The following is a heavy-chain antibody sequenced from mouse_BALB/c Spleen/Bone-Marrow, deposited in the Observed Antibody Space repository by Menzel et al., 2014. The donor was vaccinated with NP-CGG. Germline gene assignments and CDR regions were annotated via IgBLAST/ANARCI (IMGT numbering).Heavy chain of an antibody. CDR1: GYSFTSYW. D-gene: IGHD1-1*01. CDR3: TRSITTAVEFDY. CDR2: IYPGNSGT. J-gene: IGHJ2*03. Sequence: EVQLQQSGTVLARPGASVKMSCKASGYSFTSYWMYWIKQRPGQGLEWIGAIYPGNSGTSYNQNFKGKAKLTAVTSASTAYMELSSLTNEDSAVYYCTRSITTAVEFDYWGQGTSLTVS. V-gene: IGHV1-5*01.